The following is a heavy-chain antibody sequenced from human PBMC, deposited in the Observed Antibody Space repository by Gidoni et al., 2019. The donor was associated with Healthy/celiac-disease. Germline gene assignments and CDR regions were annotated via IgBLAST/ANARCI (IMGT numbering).Heavy chain of an antibody. Sequence: EVQLVESGGGLVQPGRSLRLSCAASGFTFDEYAMHWVRQAPGKGLEWVSGISWNSGSIGYADSVKGRFTISRDNAKNSLYLQMNSLRAEDTALYYCAKVGASYYYYYYMDVWGKGTTVTVSS. V-gene: IGHV3-9*01. CDR3: AKVGASYYYYYYMDV. CDR1: GFTFDEYA. J-gene: IGHJ6*03. CDR2: ISWNSGSI. D-gene: IGHD1-26*01.